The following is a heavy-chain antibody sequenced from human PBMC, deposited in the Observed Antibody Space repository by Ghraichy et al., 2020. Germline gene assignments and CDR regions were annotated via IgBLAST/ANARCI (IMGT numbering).Heavy chain of an antibody. CDR2: INHSGST. V-gene: IGHV4-34*01. J-gene: IGHJ3*02. CDR1: GGSFSGYY. CDR3: ARTLYPDAFDI. Sequence: GSLRLSCAVYGGSFSGYYWSWIRQPPGKGLEWIGEINHSGSTNYNPSLKSRVTISVDTSKNQFSLKLSSVTAADTAVYYCARTLYPDAFDIWGQGTMVTVSS.